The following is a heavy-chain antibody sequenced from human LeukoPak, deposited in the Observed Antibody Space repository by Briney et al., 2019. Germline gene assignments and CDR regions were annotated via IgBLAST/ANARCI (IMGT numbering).Heavy chain of an antibody. D-gene: IGHD4-17*01. Sequence: GGTLRLSCAASGFTFSSYGMSWVRQAPGKGLEWVSAISGSGGSTYYADSVKGRFTISRDNSKNTLYLQMNSLRAEDTAVYYCAKDRYGDYGFDAFDIWGQGTMVTVSS. CDR1: GFTFSSYG. CDR2: ISGSGGST. CDR3: AKDRYGDYGFDAFDI. J-gene: IGHJ3*02. V-gene: IGHV3-23*01.